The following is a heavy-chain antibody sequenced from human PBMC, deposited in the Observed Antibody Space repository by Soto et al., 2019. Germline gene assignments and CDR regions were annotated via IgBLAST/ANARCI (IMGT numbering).Heavy chain of an antibody. CDR3: ARDQLWFGEGPHALDY. Sequence: ASVKVSCKASGYTFTSYGISWVRQAPGQGLEWMGWISAYNGNTNYAQKLQGRVTMTTDTSTSTAYMELRSLRSDDTAVYYCARDQLWFGEGPHALDYWGQGTLVTVSS. J-gene: IGHJ4*02. D-gene: IGHD3-10*01. CDR2: ISAYNGNT. V-gene: IGHV1-18*01. CDR1: GYTFTSYG.